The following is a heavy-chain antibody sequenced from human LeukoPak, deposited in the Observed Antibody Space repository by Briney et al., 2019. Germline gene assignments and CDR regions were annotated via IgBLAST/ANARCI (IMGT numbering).Heavy chain of an antibody. D-gene: IGHD3-22*01. CDR3: ARDSLADYYDSSGYYPRY. CDR1: GYTLTELS. Sequence: ASVKVSCKVSGYTLTELSMHWVRQAPGKGLEWMGGFDPEDGETIYAQKFQGRVTMTEDTSTDTAYMELSSLRSEDTAVYYCARDSLADYYDSSGYYPRYWGQGTLVTVSS. V-gene: IGHV1-24*01. CDR2: FDPEDGET. J-gene: IGHJ4*02.